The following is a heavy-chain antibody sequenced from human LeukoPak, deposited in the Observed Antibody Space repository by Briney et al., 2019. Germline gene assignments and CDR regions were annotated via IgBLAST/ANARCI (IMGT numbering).Heavy chain of an antibody. CDR3: AKDRGYCSSTSCLNWFDP. CDR2: ISGSGGST. D-gene: IGHD2-2*01. Sequence: GGSLRLSCAASGFTFSSYAMSWVRQAPGKGLEWVSAISGSGGSTYYADSVRGRFTISRDNSKNTLYLQMNSLRAEDTAVYYCAKDRGYCSSTSCLNWFDPWGQGTLVTVSS. V-gene: IGHV3-23*01. J-gene: IGHJ5*02. CDR1: GFTFSSYA.